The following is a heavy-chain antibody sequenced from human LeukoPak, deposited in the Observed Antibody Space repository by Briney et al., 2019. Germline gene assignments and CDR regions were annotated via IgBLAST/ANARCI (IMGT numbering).Heavy chain of an antibody. CDR3: ARGRAIVVVPAAPVCYFDY. D-gene: IGHD2-2*01. V-gene: IGHV4-34*01. CDR2: INHSGST. Sequence: PETLSLTCAVYGGSFSGYYWSWIRQPPGKGLVWIGEINHSGSTNYNPSLKSRVTISVDTSKNQFSLKLSSVTAADTAVYYCARGRAIVVVPAAPVCYFDYWGQGTLVTVSS. CDR1: GGSFSGYY. J-gene: IGHJ4*03.